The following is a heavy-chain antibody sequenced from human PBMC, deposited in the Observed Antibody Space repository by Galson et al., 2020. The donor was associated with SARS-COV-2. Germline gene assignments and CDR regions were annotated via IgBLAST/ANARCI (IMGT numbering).Heavy chain of an antibody. CDR2: INPSGGST. J-gene: IGHJ4*02. CDR1: GYTFTSYY. CDR3: ARDRGDCSGGSGCYFDY. V-gene: IGHV1-46*01. D-gene: IGHD2-15*01. Sequence: ASVTVSCKASGYTFTSYYMHWVRQAPGKGLEWMGIINPSGGSTSHAQKFQGRGTMTRDTSTSTVYMELSSLRSEDTAVEYCARDRGDCSGGSGCYFDYWGQGTLVTVSS.